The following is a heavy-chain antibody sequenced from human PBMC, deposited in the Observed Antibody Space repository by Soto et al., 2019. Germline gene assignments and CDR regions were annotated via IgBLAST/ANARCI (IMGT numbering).Heavy chain of an antibody. J-gene: IGHJ5*02. CDR2: ISSSSSTI. CDR1: GFTFSSYS. Sequence: HPGGSLRLSCAASGFTFSSYSMNWVRQAPGKGLEWVSYISSSSSTIYYADSVKGRFTISRDNAKNSLYLQMNSLRDEDTAVYYCAREGSGSYYLAFDPWGQGTLVTVSS. CDR3: AREGSGSYYLAFDP. D-gene: IGHD1-26*01. V-gene: IGHV3-48*02.